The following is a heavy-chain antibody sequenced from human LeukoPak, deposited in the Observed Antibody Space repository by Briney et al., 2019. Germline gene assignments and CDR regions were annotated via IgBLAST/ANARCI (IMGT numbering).Heavy chain of an antibody. J-gene: IGHJ4*02. Sequence: PGGSLRLSCAASGFTFRSYAMSWVRQAPGKGLEGVSAIIGSGGSTYYADSVKGRFTISRDNSKNTLYLQMNSLRAEDTAVYYCAMHPGPVTRYFDYWGQGTLVTVSS. CDR1: GFTFRSYA. V-gene: IGHV3-23*01. CDR2: IIGSGGST. CDR3: AMHPGPVTRYFDY.